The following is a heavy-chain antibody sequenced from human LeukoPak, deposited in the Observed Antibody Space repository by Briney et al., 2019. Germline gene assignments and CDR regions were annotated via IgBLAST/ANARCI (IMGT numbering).Heavy chain of an antibody. CDR1: GGSISSSSYY. CDR3: ARAGTAYFDY. D-gene: IGHD1-7*01. J-gene: IGHJ4*02. V-gene: IGHV4-39*07. Sequence: PSETLSLTCTVSGGSISSSSYYWGWIRQPPGKGLEWIGSIYYSGSTYYNPSLKSRVTISVDTSKNQFSLKLSSVIAADTAVYYCARAGTAYFDYWGQGTLVTVSS. CDR2: IYYSGST.